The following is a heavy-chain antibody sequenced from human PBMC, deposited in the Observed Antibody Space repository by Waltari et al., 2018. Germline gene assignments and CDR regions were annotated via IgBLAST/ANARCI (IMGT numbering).Heavy chain of an antibody. D-gene: IGHD1-26*01. CDR2: INQNGRGE. CDR3: ARGSLVWDGVDH. Sequence: EVQVVESGGGFVQPGGSLRLSCAASGFTFSNDWRGWVGQAPGKGRGWVAKINQNGRGEFYVDSVKGRFTISRDNAKNSLYLQLNSLRAEDTAVYYCARGSLVWDGVDHWGQGTLVTVSS. J-gene: IGHJ4*02. V-gene: IGHV3-7*01. CDR1: GFTFSNDW.